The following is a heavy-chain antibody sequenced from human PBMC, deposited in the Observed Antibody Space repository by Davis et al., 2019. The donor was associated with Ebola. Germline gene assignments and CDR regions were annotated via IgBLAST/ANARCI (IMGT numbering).Heavy chain of an antibody. Sequence: SETLSLTCTVSGGSVSSYSYYWSWIRQPPGKELEWIGSISHSGSTNYRPSLKSRISMSRDTSKNQFSLRLNSVTAADTAVYYCSRYWSGYSYGFFDYWGQGTLVTVSS. CDR1: GGSVSSYSYY. D-gene: IGHD5-18*01. J-gene: IGHJ4*02. CDR3: SRYWSGYSYGFFDY. V-gene: IGHV4-61*01. CDR2: ISHSGST.